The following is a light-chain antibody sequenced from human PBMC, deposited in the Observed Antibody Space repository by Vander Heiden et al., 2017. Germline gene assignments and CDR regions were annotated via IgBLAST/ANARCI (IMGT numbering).Light chain of an antibody. J-gene: IGLJ2*01. CDR1: ALPKKY. CDR2: EDS. Sequence: SYELTPPTSVSVSPGQTARITCSGDALPKKYAYWYQQKSGQAPVLVIYEDSQRPSGIPERFSGSSSGTVATLTISGAQVEDEADYYCYSTDSNALHRVFGGGTKLTVL. V-gene: IGLV3-10*01. CDR3: YSTDSNALHRV.